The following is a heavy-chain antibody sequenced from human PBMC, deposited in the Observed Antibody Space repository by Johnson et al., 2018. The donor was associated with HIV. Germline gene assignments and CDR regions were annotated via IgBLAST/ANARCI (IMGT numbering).Heavy chain of an antibody. V-gene: IGHV3-30*04. CDR2: ISYDGSNK. CDR1: AFSFSNYP. Sequence: QVQLVESGGGVVQPGRSLRLSCAASAFSFSNYPMHWVRQAPGKGLEWVAVISYDGSNKYYTDSVKGRFTISRDNSKTTLFLHINSLRAEDTAVYYCAKRATVVSGSPSDAFDIWGQGTMVTVSS. J-gene: IGHJ3*02. D-gene: IGHD4-23*01. CDR3: AKRATVVSGSPSDAFDI.